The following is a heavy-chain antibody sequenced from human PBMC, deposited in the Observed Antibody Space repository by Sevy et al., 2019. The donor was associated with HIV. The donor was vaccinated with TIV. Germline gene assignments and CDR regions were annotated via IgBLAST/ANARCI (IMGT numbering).Heavy chain of an antibody. CDR2: ISRSGTII. D-gene: IGHD1-26*01. CDR1: GFRFSDHD. Sequence: GGSLRLSCAASGFRFSDHDMSWIRQAPGKGLEWVAYISRSGTIIYYADSVRGRFTISRDNAKNSLFLQMNSLRVEDTAMYYCMSDYSGTCHKNYFAYGGQGTLVTVSS. V-gene: IGHV3-11*01. J-gene: IGHJ4*02. CDR3: MSDYSGTCHKNYFAY.